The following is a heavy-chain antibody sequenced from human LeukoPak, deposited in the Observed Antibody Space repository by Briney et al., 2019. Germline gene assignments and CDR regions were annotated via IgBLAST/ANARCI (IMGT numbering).Heavy chain of an antibody. J-gene: IGHJ3*02. V-gene: IGHV4-30-2*01. D-gene: IGHD2-15*01. CDR2: IYHSGST. CDR1: GGSISSGGYY. CDR3: AKSRVVVVAPDAFDI. Sequence: SETLSLTCTVSGGSISSGGYYWSWIRQPPGKGLEWIGYIYHSGSTYYNPSLKSRVTISVDRSKNQFSLKLSSVTAADTAVYYCAKSRVVVVAPDAFDIWGQGTMVTVSS.